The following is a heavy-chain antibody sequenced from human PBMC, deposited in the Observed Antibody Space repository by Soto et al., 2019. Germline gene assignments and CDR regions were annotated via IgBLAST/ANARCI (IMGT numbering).Heavy chain of an antibody. V-gene: IGHV3-23*01. Sequence: GGSLRLSCAAAGFIFRVHAMSWVRQAPGKGLEWISTIGSSDIYYAGSMKGRFTVSRDNSNNMLFLQMNSLRADDTAVYYCAKDHFNGNRLFDAFAIWGQGTMVTVSS. CDR1: GFIFRVHA. CDR3: AKDHFNGNRLFDAFAI. J-gene: IGHJ3*02. D-gene: IGHD2-21*01. CDR2: IGSSDI.